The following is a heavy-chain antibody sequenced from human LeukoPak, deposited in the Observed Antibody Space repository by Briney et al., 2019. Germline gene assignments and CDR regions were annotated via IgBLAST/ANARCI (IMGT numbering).Heavy chain of an antibody. CDR1: GYTFTSYD. Sequence: ASVKVSCKASGYTFTSYDINWVRQATGQGLEWMGWMNPNSGNTGYAQKFQGRVTMTRNTSISTAYMELSSLRSEDSAVYYCARGPSGSYEDAFDIWGQGTMVTVSS. D-gene: IGHD1-26*01. V-gene: IGHV1-8*01. CDR3: ARGPSGSYEDAFDI. J-gene: IGHJ3*02. CDR2: MNPNSGNT.